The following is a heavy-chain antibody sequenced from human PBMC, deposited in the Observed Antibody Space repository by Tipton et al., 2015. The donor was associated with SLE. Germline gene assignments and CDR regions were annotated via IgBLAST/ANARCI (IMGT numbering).Heavy chain of an antibody. V-gene: IGHV4-61*02. J-gene: IGHJ5*02. Sequence: TLSLTCSVSGGSVRSGRYCWNWIRQPAGPGLEWIGRIFNSGTTHYHPSLKGRVSMSVDTSENQFSLERSSVTASDTAVYYCARQPSDMPAVWFDPWGQGTLVTVSS. CDR2: IFNSGTT. D-gene: IGHD2-2*01. CDR3: ARQPSDMPAVWFDP. CDR1: GGSVRSGRYC.